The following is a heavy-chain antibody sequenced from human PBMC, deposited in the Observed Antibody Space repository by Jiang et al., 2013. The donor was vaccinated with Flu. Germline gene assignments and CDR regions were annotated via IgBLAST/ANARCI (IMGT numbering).Heavy chain of an antibody. CDR3: VRNSSSSPWFDP. J-gene: IGHJ5*02. V-gene: IGHV4-39*07. CDR1: GGSVNSPTDY. Sequence: LLKPSETLSLTCSVSGGSVNSPTDYWGWIRQPPGKALEWLATIYYIGTTYSNPSLQSRLSMSLDMSRNQFSLNLRSVTAADSAIYYCVRNSSSSPWFDPWGQGTQVVVSS. CDR2: IYYIGTT. D-gene: IGHD2-2*01.